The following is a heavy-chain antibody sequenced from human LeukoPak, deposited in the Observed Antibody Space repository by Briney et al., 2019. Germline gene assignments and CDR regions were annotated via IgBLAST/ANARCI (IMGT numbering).Heavy chain of an antibody. J-gene: IGHJ4*02. V-gene: IGHV3-48*03. D-gene: IGHD5-24*01. CDR3: ARDLGMATIERFDY. CDR1: GFTFSSYE. Sequence: GGSLRLSCAASGFTFSSYEMNWVRQAPGKGLEWVSYISSSGSTIYYADSVKGRFISSRDNTKNSLYLQMNSLRAEDTAIYYCARDLGMATIERFDYWGQGTLVTVSS. CDR2: ISSSGSTI.